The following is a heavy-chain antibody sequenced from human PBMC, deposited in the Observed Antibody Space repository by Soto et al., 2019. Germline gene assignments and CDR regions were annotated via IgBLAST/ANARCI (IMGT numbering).Heavy chain of an antibody. CDR3: ARDRGYYDGSGYYYFGSFDI. J-gene: IGHJ3*02. Sequence: PGGSLRLSCAASGFTLSSYWMHWFRQAPGEGLLWVSRINRDGNNTAYADSVKGRFTISRDNAKNTLYLQMNSLRAEDTAVYYCARDRGYYDGSGYYYFGSFDIWGQGTMVTVSS. V-gene: IGHV3-74*01. D-gene: IGHD3-22*01. CDR2: INRDGNNT. CDR1: GFTLSSYW.